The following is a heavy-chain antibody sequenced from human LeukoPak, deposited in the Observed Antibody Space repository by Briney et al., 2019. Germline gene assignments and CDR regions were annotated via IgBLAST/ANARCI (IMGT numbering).Heavy chain of an antibody. CDR1: GGTLSSYA. CDR3: ARLTTTVYYYYYGMDV. D-gene: IGHD4-17*01. Sequence: GASVKVSCKASGGTLSSYAISWVRQAPGQGLEWMGRIIPILGIANYAPKFQGRVTITADKSTSTAYMELSSLRSEDTAVYYCARLTTTVYYYYYGMDVWGQGTTVTVSS. CDR2: IIPILGIA. V-gene: IGHV1-69*04. J-gene: IGHJ6*02.